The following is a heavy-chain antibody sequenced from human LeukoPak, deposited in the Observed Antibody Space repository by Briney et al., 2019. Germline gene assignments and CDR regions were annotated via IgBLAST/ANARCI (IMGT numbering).Heavy chain of an antibody. Sequence: SVTLSLTCTVSGGSISSYYWSWIRQPPGKGLEWIGYIYYSGSTNYNPSLKSRVTISVDTSKNQFSLKLSSVTAADTAVYYCARTTEAHSWRTRYYDYYMDIWGKGTTVTVSS. J-gene: IGHJ6*03. CDR3: ARTTEAHSWRTRYYDYYMDI. CDR1: GGSISSYY. D-gene: IGHD6-13*01. CDR2: IYYSGST. V-gene: IGHV4-59*01.